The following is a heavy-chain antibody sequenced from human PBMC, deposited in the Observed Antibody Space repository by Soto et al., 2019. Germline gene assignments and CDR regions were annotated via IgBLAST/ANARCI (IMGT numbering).Heavy chain of an antibody. D-gene: IGHD3-22*01. Sequence: XSVKVSCEASGYTFTSYYMHWVRQATGQGLEWMGIINPSGGSTSYAQKFQGRVTMTRDTSTSTVYMELSSLRSEYTAVYYCARTPHHYYDSSGYLNYWGQGTLLTVSS. CDR3: ARTPHHYYDSSGYLNY. J-gene: IGHJ4*02. CDR2: INPSGGST. CDR1: GYTFTSYY. V-gene: IGHV1-46*01.